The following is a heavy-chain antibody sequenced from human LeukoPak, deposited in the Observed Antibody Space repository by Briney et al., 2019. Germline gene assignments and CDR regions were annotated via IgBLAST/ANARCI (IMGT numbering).Heavy chain of an antibody. CDR2: INSDGSST. Sequence: PGGSLRLSCAASGFTFSSYWMHWVRQAPGEGLVWVSRINSDGSSTSYADSVKGRFTISRDNSKNTLYLQMNSLRAEDTAVYYCARDLRLGYYDSSFPDYWGQGTLVTVSS. CDR1: GFTFSSYW. D-gene: IGHD3-22*01. J-gene: IGHJ4*02. V-gene: IGHV3-74*01. CDR3: ARDLRLGYYDSSFPDY.